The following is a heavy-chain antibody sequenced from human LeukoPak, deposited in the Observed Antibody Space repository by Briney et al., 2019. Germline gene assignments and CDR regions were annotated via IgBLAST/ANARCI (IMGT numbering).Heavy chain of an antibody. J-gene: IGHJ4*02. CDR1: GFTFSSYS. V-gene: IGHV3-21*01. CDR2: ISSSSSYI. CDR3: ARGITIFGVVIDHYFDY. Sequence: GGSLRLSCAASGFTFSSYSMNWVRQAPGKGLEWVSSISSSSSYIYYADSVKGRFTISRDNAKNSLYLQMNSLRAEDTAVYYCARGITIFGVVIDHYFDYWGQGTLVTVSS. D-gene: IGHD3-3*01.